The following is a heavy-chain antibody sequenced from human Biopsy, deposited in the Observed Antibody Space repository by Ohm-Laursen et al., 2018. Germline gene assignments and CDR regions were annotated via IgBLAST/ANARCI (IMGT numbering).Heavy chain of an antibody. V-gene: IGHV4-61*05. Sequence: GTLSLTWTVSGGSISNNNYYWGWIRQPPGKGLEWIGHISHTGYTSYKSSLKSRVTISLDTSRKHFSLRLTSLAAADTAVYYCARGSNEYGGLYFPHWGQGTLVTVSS. D-gene: IGHD4-23*01. CDR3: ARGSNEYGGLYFPH. J-gene: IGHJ1*01. CDR1: GGSISNNNYY. CDR2: ISHTGYT.